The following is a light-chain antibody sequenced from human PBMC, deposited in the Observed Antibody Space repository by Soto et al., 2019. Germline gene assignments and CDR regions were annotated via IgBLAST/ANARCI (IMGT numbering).Light chain of an antibody. V-gene: IGLV2-14*01. Sequence: QSALTQPASVSGSPGPSTTISCTGTSSDVGGYKFVSWYQQHPGKAPKLLIYEVSNRPSGVSDRFSGSKSGNTASLTISGLQAEDEADYYCSSYTSSSTRVFGGGTKVTVL. CDR1: SSDVGGYKF. CDR3: SSYTSSSTRV. J-gene: IGLJ3*02. CDR2: EVS.